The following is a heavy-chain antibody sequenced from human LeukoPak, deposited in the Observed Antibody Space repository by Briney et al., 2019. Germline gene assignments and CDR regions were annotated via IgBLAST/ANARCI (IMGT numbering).Heavy chain of an antibody. V-gene: IGHV3-11*01. CDR2: ISSSGSTI. Sequence: GSLRLSCAASGFTFSDYYMSWIRQAPGKGLEWVSYISSSGSTIYYADSVKGRFTISRDNAKNSLYLQMNSLRAEDTAVYYCARDSDYGDYNDYWGQGTLVTVSS. J-gene: IGHJ4*02. D-gene: IGHD4-17*01. CDR3: ARDSDYGDYNDY. CDR1: GFTFSDYY.